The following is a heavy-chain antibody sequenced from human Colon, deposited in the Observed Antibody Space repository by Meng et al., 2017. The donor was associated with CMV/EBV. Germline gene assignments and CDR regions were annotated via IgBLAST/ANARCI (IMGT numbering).Heavy chain of an antibody. Sequence: GESLKISCKGFGYNFRNDWIAWVRQVPGKGLEWMGLIYPSDLDTRYSPSFQGHVTISVDKSINTAYLQWSSLKASDTAMYYCARQLTAGALIIMTDYWGQGTLVTVSS. CDR2: IYPSDLDT. J-gene: IGHJ4*02. CDR1: GYNFRNDW. V-gene: IGHV5-51*01. D-gene: IGHD3-10*01. CDR3: ARQLTAGALIIMTDY.